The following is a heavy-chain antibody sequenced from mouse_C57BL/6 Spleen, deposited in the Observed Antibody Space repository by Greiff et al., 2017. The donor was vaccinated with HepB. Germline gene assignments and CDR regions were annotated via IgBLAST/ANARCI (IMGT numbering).Heavy chain of an antibody. CDR1: GFNIKDYY. D-gene: IGHD2-5*01. CDR3: TSYYSKNYYAMDY. V-gene: IGHV14-1*01. J-gene: IGHJ4*01. Sequence: EVKLVESGAELVRPGASVKLSCTASGFNIKDYYMHWVKQRPEQGLEWIGRIDPEDGDTEYAPKFQGKATMTADTSSNTAYLQLSSLTAEDTAVYYCTSYYSKNYYAMDYWGQGTSVTVSS. CDR2: IDPEDGDT.